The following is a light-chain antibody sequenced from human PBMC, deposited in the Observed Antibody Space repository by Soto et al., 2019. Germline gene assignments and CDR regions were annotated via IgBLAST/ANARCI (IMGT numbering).Light chain of an antibody. Sequence: QAVVTQPPSVSGAPGQRVTISCTGSSSNIGAGHDVHWYQHLPGTAPKLLIYGNGNRPSGVPDRFSGSKSGTSASLAITGLQAEDEADYYCQSYYSSLSGSEVFGTGTKVTVL. V-gene: IGLV1-40*01. CDR3: QSYYSSLSGSEV. J-gene: IGLJ1*01. CDR1: SSNIGAGHD. CDR2: GNG.